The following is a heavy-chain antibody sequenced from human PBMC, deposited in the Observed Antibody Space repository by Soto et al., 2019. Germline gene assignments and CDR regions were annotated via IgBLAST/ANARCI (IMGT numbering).Heavy chain of an antibody. Sequence: PGESLKISCKGSGYSFTSYWIGWVRQMPGKGLEWMGIIYPGDSDTRYSPSFQGQVTISADKSISTAYLQWSSLKASETAMYYCGRHGYDSSGYGYYYYGMDVWGQGTTVTVSS. CDR1: GYSFTSYW. J-gene: IGHJ6*02. V-gene: IGHV5-51*01. D-gene: IGHD3-22*01. CDR3: GRHGYDSSGYGYYYYGMDV. CDR2: IYPGDSDT.